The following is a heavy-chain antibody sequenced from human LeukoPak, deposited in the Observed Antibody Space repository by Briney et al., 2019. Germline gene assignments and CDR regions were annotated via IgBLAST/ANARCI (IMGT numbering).Heavy chain of an antibody. CDR3: ASVLYCGADCYSGRSFFDY. CDR1: GYTFTSYD. D-gene: IGHD2-21*02. CDR2: INSSGDST. V-gene: IGHV1-46*01. J-gene: IGHJ4*02. Sequence: GGSVKVSCKASGYTFTSYDMHWVRQAPGQGLEWMGIINSSGDSTSYAQKFQGRVAMTRDTSTSTVYMELSSLRSEDTAVYYCASVLYCGADCYSGRSFFDYWGQGTLVTASS.